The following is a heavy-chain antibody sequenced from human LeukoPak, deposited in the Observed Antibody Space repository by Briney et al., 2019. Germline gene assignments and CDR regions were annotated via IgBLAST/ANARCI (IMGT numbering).Heavy chain of an antibody. Sequence: PSETLSLTCTVSGGSISSYYWSWIRQPPGKGLEWIGYIYYSGSTNYNPSLKSRVTISVDTSKNQFPLKLSSVTAADTAVYYCARDGGGYYSSYFDYWGQGTLVTVSS. CDR1: GGSISSYY. J-gene: IGHJ4*02. CDR2: IYYSGST. CDR3: ARDGGGYYSSYFDY. V-gene: IGHV4-59*01. D-gene: IGHD3-22*01.